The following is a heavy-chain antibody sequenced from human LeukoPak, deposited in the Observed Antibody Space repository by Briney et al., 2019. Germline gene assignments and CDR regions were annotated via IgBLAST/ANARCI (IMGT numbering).Heavy chain of an antibody. D-gene: IGHD3-16*01. J-gene: IGHJ6*03. Sequence: GESLKISCKGSGYSFTSYWIGWVRQMPGKGLEWMGIIYPGDSDTRYSPSFQGRVTTSADKSISTAYLQWSSLKASDTAMYYCARLGGLFYYSYYYRDVWGKGTTVTVSS. CDR2: IYPGDSDT. CDR3: ARLGGLFYYSYYYRDV. CDR1: GYSFTSYW. V-gene: IGHV5-51*01.